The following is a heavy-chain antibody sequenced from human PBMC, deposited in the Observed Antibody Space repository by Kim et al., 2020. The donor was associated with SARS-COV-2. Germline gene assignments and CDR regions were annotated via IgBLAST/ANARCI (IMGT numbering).Heavy chain of an antibody. CDR3: ARGGDYDFWSGPPWG. CDR1: GFTFSSYG. J-gene: IGHJ4*02. V-gene: IGHV3-33*01. CDR2: IWYDGSNK. Sequence: GGSLRLSCAASGFTFSSYGMHWVRQAPGKGLEWVAVIWYDGSNKYYADSVKGRFTISRDNSKNTLYLQMNSLRAEDTAVYYCARGGDYDFWSGPPWGWGQGTLVTVSS. D-gene: IGHD3-3*01.